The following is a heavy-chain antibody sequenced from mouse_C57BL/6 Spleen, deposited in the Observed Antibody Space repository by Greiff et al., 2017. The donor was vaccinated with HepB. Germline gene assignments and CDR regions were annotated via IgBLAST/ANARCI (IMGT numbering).Heavy chain of an antibody. CDR2: ISSGGSYT. CDR1: GFTFSSYG. D-gene: IGHD5-1*01. CDR3: ARHVEYAHFDY. V-gene: IGHV5-6*01. Sequence: DVQLVESGGDLVKPGGSLKLSCAASGFTFSSYGMSWVRQTPDKGLEWVATISSGGSYTYYLDSVKGRFTISRDKAKNTLYLQMSSLKSEDTAMYYCARHVEYAHFDYWGQGTTLTVSS. J-gene: IGHJ2*01.